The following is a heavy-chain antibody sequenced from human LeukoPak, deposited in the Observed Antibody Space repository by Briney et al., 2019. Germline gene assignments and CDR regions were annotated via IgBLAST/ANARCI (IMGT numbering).Heavy chain of an antibody. Sequence: PGGSLRVSCAASGFTFSNYAMNWVRQAPGKGLEWVSAISGGGESTYNADSVKGRFIISRDNSKNTLYLQMNSLRAEDTAVYCCAKGAGGYCSSSSCSTYFDYWGQGMLVTVSS. CDR1: GFTFSNYA. J-gene: IGHJ4*02. D-gene: IGHD2-15*01. V-gene: IGHV3-23*01. CDR2: ISGGGEST. CDR3: AKGAGGYCSSSSCSTYFDY.